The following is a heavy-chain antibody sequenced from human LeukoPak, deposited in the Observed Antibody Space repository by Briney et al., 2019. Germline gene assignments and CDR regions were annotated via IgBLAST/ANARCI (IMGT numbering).Heavy chain of an antibody. Sequence: PGGSLRLSCAASGFTFSTYSMNWVRQAPGKGLEWVSYISSSSSTIDYADSVKGRFTISRDNSKNTLYLQMNSLRAEDTAVYYCARRNIAAAALDYWGQGTLVTVSS. J-gene: IGHJ4*02. CDR2: ISSSSSTI. V-gene: IGHV3-48*01. CDR3: ARRNIAAAALDY. D-gene: IGHD6-13*01. CDR1: GFTFSTYS.